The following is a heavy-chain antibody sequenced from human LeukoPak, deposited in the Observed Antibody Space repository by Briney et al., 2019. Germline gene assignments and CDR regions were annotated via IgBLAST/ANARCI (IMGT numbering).Heavy chain of an antibody. CDR3: SRLVGMVTTYDL. J-gene: IGHJ3*01. D-gene: IGHD1-26*01. V-gene: IGHV3-21*01. CDR1: GFTFSSYS. Sequence: GGSLRLSCAASGFTFSSYSMNWVRQAPGKGLEWVSSISSSSSYMYYADSVKGRFTISRDNAKNSLYLQMNSLRAEDTAVYYCSRLVGMVTTYDLWGHGTMVSVSS. CDR2: ISSSSSYM.